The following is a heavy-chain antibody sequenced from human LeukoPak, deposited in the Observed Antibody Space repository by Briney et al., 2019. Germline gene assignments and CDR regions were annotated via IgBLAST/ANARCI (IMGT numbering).Heavy chain of an antibody. J-gene: IGHJ3*02. CDR2: ISSGGSTV. V-gene: IGHV3-48*03. D-gene: IGHD1-26*01. CDR1: GFTFSSYE. Sequence: GGSLRLSCAASGFTFSSYEMNWVRQAPGKGLEWVSYISSGGSTVHYADSVKGRFTISRDNAKNSLFLQMNSLIAEDTAVYYCARVIIVGATGIWGQGTMVTVSS. CDR3: ARVIIVGATGI.